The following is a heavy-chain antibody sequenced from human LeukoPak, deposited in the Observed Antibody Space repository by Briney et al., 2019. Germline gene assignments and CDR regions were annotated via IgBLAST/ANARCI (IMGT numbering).Heavy chain of an antibody. CDR1: GFTVSSNY. J-gene: IGHJ4*02. V-gene: IGHV3-66*01. CDR2: IYSGGGT. D-gene: IGHD2-15*01. Sequence: GGSLRLSCAASGFTVSSNYMSWVRQAPGKGPEWVSVIYSGGGTFNADSVKGRFTISRDNAKNSLYLQMNSLRAEDTAVYYCARVAVVVAGGFDYWGQGTLVTVSS. CDR3: ARVAVVVAGGFDY.